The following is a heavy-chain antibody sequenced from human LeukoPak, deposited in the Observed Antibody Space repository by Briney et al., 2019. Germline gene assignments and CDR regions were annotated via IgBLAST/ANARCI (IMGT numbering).Heavy chain of an antibody. CDR3: ARAGYYDSSGSIDY. J-gene: IGHJ4*02. V-gene: IGHV4-61*08. D-gene: IGHD3-22*01. Sequence: SETLSLTCTVSGGSISSGDYYWSWIRQPPGKGLEWIGYIYYSGSTNYNPSLKSRVTISVDTSKNQFSLQLSSVTAADTAVYYCARAGYYDSSGSIDYWGQGTLVTVSS. CDR2: IYYSGST. CDR1: GGSISSGDYY.